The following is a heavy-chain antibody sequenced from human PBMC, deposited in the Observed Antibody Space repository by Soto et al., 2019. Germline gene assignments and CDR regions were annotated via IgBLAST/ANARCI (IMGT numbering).Heavy chain of an antibody. Sequence: QVQLQESGPGLVKPSQTLSLTCTVSGGSISSGGYYWSWIRQHPGKGLEWIGYIYYSGSTYYNPSLKSRVTRSLDTSKNQFSLKLSSVTAADTAVYYCERDSSSWDNYYYYGMDVWGQGTTVTVSS. CDR2: IYYSGST. CDR1: GGSISSGGYY. CDR3: ERDSSSWDNYYYYGMDV. V-gene: IGHV4-31*03. J-gene: IGHJ6*02. D-gene: IGHD6-13*01.